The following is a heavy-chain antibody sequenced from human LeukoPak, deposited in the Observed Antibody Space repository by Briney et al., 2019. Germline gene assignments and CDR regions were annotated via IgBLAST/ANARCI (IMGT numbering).Heavy chain of an antibody. Sequence: GASVKVSCKASGYTFTSYAMNWVRQAPGQGLEWMGWINTNTGNPTYAQGFTGRFVFSLDTSVSTAYLQISGLKAEDTAVYYCARAPNVLRFLEWLNNWFDPWGQGTLVTVSS. CDR1: GYTFTSYA. CDR2: INTNTGNP. J-gene: IGHJ5*02. V-gene: IGHV7-4-1*02. CDR3: ARAPNVLRFLEWLNNWFDP. D-gene: IGHD3-3*01.